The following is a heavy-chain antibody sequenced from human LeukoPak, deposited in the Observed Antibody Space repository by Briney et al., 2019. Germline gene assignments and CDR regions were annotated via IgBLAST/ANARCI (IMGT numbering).Heavy chain of an antibody. CDR2: ISADNGNT. V-gene: IGHV1-18*01. CDR1: GYTFTSYG. J-gene: IGHJ4*02. CDR3: ARDISFRAVAGGY. Sequence: ASVKLSCNSSGYTFTSYGISWVRQPPAQGLEGMGWISADNGNTNYAQKLQGRVTMTTDTSTSTAYMELRSLRCEDTAIYYCARDISFRAVAGGYWGQGTLVTVSS. D-gene: IGHD6-19*01.